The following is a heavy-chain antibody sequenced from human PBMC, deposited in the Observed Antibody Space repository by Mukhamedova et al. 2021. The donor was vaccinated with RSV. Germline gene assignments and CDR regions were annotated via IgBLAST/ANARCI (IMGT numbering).Heavy chain of an antibody. J-gene: IGHJ4*02. CDR2: INTDGSTT. D-gene: IGHD3-22*01. CDR3: VRSNYYDSSDYYYGY. Sequence: RINTDGSTTTYADSVKGRFTISRDNAKNTVYLQTNSLRAEDTAVYYCVRSNYYDSSDYYYGYWGQGTLVTVSS. V-gene: IGHV3-74*01.